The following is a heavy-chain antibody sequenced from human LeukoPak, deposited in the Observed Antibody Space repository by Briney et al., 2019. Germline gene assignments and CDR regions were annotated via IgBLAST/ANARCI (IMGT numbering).Heavy chain of an antibody. CDR3: ARGQEDWDGLQRAVNFDH. D-gene: IGHD3/OR15-3a*01. CDR2: INQSGTT. Sequence: SETLSLTCAVYGGSFSTYYWSWIRQPPGKGLEWIGEINQSGTTNYNPSLKSRVTMSVDTSKSQFSLKLYSVTAADTAVYYCARGQEDWDGLQRAVNFDHWGHGTLVTVSS. J-gene: IGHJ4*01. V-gene: IGHV4-34*01. CDR1: GGSFSTYY.